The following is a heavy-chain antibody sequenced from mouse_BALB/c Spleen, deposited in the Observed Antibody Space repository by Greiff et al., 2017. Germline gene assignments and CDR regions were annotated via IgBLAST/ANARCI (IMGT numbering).Heavy chain of an antibody. V-gene: IGHV3-1*02. CDR1: GYSITSGYS. CDR3: ARLQVYYYAMDY. J-gene: IGHJ4*01. CDR2: IHYSGST. D-gene: IGHD6-1*01. Sequence: EVQLQESGPDLVKPSQSLSLTCTVTGYSITSGYSWYWIRQSPGNKLEWMGYIHYSGSTNYNPSLKSRISITRDTSKNQFFLQLNSVTTEDTATYYYARLQVYYYAMDYWGQGTSVTVSS.